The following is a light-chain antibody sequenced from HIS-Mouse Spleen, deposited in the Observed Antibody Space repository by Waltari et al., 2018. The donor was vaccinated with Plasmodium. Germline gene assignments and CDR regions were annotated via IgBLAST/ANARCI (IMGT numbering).Light chain of an antibody. CDR3: QQYNNWSFT. J-gene: IGKJ3*01. V-gene: IGKV3-15*01. Sequence: EIVMTQSPATLSVSPGERATLSCRASQSVSSNLAWYQQKPGQAPRLLIYGASTRATGIPARFIGSGSVTEFTLTISSLQSEDFAGYYCQQYNNWSFTFGPGTKVDIK. CDR2: GAS. CDR1: QSVSSN.